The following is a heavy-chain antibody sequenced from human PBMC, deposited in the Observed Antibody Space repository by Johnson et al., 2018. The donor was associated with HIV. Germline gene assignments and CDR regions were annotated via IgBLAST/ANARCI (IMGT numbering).Heavy chain of an antibody. Sequence: VQLVESGGGLVQPGGSLRLSCAASGFTFSSYWMHWVRQAPGKGLVWVSRINSDGSSTTYADSVKGRFTISRDNAKNSLYLQMNSLRAEDTAVYYCAKDRFSGYAFSGAFGIWGQGTMVTVSS. CDR2: INSDGSST. D-gene: IGHD5-12*01. CDR3: AKDRFSGYAFSGAFGI. CDR1: GFTFSSYW. J-gene: IGHJ3*02. V-gene: IGHV3-74*01.